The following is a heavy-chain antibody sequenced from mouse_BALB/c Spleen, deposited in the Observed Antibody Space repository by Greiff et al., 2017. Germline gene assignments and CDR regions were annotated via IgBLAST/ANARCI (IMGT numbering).Heavy chain of an antibody. CDR3: ARSGTDKNWFAY. D-gene: IGHD4-1*01. J-gene: IGHJ3*01. CDR1: GYAFTNYL. Sequence: QVQLKESGAELVRPGTSVKVSCKASGYAFTNYLIEWVKQRPGQGLEWIGVINPGSGGTNYNEKFKGKATLTADKSSSTAYMQLSSLTSDDSAVYFCARSGTDKNWFAYWGQGTLVTVSA. V-gene: IGHV1-54*03. CDR2: INPGSGGT.